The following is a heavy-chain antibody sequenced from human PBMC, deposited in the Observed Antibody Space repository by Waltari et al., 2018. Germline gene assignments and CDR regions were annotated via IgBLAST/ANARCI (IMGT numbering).Heavy chain of an antibody. D-gene: IGHD3-16*02. J-gene: IGHJ4*02. CDR2: IYYMGRP. V-gene: IGHV4-39*01. CDR3: GRRMITFGGVIVFDF. CDR1: GGSISSSSYY. Sequence: QLQLQESGPGLVKPSETLSLTCTVSGGSISSSSYYWGWIRQPPGKGLEWIGSIYYMGRPDYNPVLKSPVTQSGDTVKNQVSLKPRPGNGAEPAVYYWGRRMITFGGVIVFDFWGQGTLVTVS.